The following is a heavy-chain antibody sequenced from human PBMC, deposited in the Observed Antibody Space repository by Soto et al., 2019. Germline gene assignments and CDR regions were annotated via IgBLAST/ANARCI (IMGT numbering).Heavy chain of an antibody. CDR2: IYPGDSDT. J-gene: IGHJ6*02. CDR3: ARSGWLRSLYYYGMDV. D-gene: IGHD5-12*01. CDR1: GYSFTSYW. V-gene: IGHV5-51*01. Sequence: GESLKISCKGSGYSFTSYWIGWVRQMPGKGLEWMGIIYPGDSDTRYSPSFQGQVTISADKSISTAYLQWSSLKASDTAMYYCARSGWLRSLYYYGMDVWGQGTRVTVSS.